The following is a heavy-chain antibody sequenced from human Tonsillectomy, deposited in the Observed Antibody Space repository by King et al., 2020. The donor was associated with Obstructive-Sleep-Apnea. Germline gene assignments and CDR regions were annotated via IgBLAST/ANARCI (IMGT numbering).Heavy chain of an antibody. CDR2: SYYSGST. CDR3: ARDPYSYFDY. D-gene: IGHD1-26*01. CDR1: GGSISSSNYY. V-gene: IGHV4-39*07. J-gene: IGHJ4*02. Sequence: LQLQESGPGLVKPSETLSLTCTVSGGSISSSNYYWAWIRQPPGKWLEWIGSSYYSGSTYYNPSLKSRVTMSVDTSKNQFSLKLTSVTAADTAVYYCARDPYSYFDYWGQGTLVTVSS.